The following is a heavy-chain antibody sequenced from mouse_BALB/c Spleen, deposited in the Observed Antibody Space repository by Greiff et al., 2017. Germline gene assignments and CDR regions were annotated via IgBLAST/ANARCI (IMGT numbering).Heavy chain of an antibody. J-gene: IGHJ3*01. CDR3: ARDRDGYPAWFAY. Sequence: EVNVVESGGGLVKPGGSLKLSCAASGFTFSDYYMYWVRQTPEKRLEWVATISDGGSYTYYPDSVKGRFTISRDNAKNNLYLQMSSLKSEDTAMYYCARDRDGYPAWFAYWGQGTLVTVSA. CDR1: GFTFSDYY. CDR2: ISDGGSYT. V-gene: IGHV5-4*02. D-gene: IGHD2-3*01.